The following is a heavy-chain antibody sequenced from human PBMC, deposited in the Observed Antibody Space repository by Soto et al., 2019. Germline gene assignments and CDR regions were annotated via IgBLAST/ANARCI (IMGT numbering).Heavy chain of an antibody. Sequence: QVQLVQSGAEVKKPGSSVKLSCKASGDSFNTFAVTWVRQAPGQGLEWMGGIIPNLDTPNYAQKFQGRVTSIEDKTTRPPYMELSSLRSEDTAVYYCATPYYDSSGYYLWYFDYWGQGTLVTVSS. D-gene: IGHD3-22*01. CDR1: GDSFNTFA. CDR3: ATPYYDSSGYYLWYFDY. J-gene: IGHJ4*02. V-gene: IGHV1-69*06. CDR2: IIPNLDTP.